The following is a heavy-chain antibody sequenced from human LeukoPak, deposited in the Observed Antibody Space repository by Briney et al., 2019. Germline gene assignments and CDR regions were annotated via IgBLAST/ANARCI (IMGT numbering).Heavy chain of an antibody. CDR3: ARGSCGGDCPLGVDAFDI. CDR1: GGSISSGGYS. Sequence: PSQTLSLTCAVSGGSISSGGYSWSWIRQPPGKGLEWIGYIYHRGSTYYNPSLKSRVTISVDRSKNQFSLKLSSVTAADTAVYYCARGSCGGDCPLGVDAFDIWGQGTMVTVSS. D-gene: IGHD2-21*02. V-gene: IGHV4-30-2*01. CDR2: IYHRGST. J-gene: IGHJ3*02.